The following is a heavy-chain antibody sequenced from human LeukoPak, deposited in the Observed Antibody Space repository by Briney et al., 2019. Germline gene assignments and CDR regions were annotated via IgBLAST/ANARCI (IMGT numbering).Heavy chain of an antibody. D-gene: IGHD4-23*01. V-gene: IGHV3-23*01. CDR3: AKDLTRGMTTVAGPDY. CDR1: GFTFSSYA. J-gene: IGHJ4*02. CDR2: ISGSGGST. Sequence: GGSLRLSYAASGFTFSSYAMSWVRQAPGKGLEWVSAISGSGGSTYYADSVKGRFTISRDNSKNTLYLQMNSLRAEDTAVYYCAKDLTRGMTTVAGPDYWGQGTLVTVSS.